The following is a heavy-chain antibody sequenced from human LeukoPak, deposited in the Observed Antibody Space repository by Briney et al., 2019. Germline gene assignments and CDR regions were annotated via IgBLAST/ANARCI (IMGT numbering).Heavy chain of an antibody. J-gene: IGHJ4*02. Sequence: SETLSRTCTVSGGSISSGGYYWSWIRQHPGKGLEWIGYIYHSGSTYYNPSLKSRVTISVDTSKNQFSLKLSSVTAADTAVYYCARVTVLRFLEWLRRDDSTAGPFDYWGQGTLVTVSS. V-gene: IGHV4-31*03. CDR1: GGSISSGGYY. D-gene: IGHD3-3*01. CDR3: ARVTVLRFLEWLRRDDSTAGPFDY. CDR2: IYHSGST.